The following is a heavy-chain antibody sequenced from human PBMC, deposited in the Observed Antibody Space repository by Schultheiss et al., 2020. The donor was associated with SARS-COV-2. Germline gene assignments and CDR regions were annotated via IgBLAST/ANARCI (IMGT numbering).Heavy chain of an antibody. Sequence: GESLKISCAASGFTISTYAMSWVRQAPGKGLEWVSAISGSGGSTYYADSVKGRFTISRDNAKNSLYLQMNSLRAEDTALYYCAKVGGSSWNNYYYYGMDVWGQGTTVTVSS. CDR1: GFTISTYA. CDR3: AKVGGSSWNNYYYYGMDV. D-gene: IGHD6-13*01. V-gene: IGHV3-23*01. CDR2: ISGSGGST. J-gene: IGHJ6*02.